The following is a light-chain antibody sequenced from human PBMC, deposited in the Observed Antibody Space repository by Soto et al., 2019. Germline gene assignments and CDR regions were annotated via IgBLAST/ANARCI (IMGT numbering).Light chain of an antibody. Sequence: IQLTQSPSSLSASVGDRVTITCRASQGISSYLAWYQQKPGKAPKLLIYTASNLQSGVPSRFSGSGSGTDFILTINSLQPEDFATYYCQQLNDYPRTFGPGTKVDTK. CDR2: TAS. J-gene: IGKJ3*01. CDR1: QGISSY. V-gene: IGKV1-9*01. CDR3: QQLNDYPRT.